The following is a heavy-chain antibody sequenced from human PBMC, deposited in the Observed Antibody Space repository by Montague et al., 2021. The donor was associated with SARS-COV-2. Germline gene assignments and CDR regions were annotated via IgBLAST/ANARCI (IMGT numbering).Heavy chain of an antibody. CDR3: ARGRIDVNMIVVVVAGASFYMDV. Sequence: SETLSLTCAVYGRSFSGYHWTWIRQSPGKGLGWIGEINTSGSTNYNPSLKSRITISGDTSKNQFSLKLTSVTAADTAVYYCARGRIDVNMIVVVVAGASFYMDVWGKGTTVTVSS. J-gene: IGHJ6*03. CDR2: INTSGST. D-gene: IGHD3-22*01. CDR1: GRSFSGYH. V-gene: IGHV4-34*01.